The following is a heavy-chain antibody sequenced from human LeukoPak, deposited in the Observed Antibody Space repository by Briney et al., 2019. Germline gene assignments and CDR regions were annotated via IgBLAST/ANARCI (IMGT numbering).Heavy chain of an antibody. J-gene: IGHJ4*02. CDR2: IYSGGST. Sequence: TGGSLRLSCAASGFTVSSNYMSWVRQAPGKGLEWGSVIYSGGSTYYSDSVKGRFTISRDNSKNTLYLQMNSLRAEDTAVYYCARVRWFGELFGDYWGQGTLVTVSS. CDR3: ARVRWFGELFGDY. CDR1: GFTVSSNY. D-gene: IGHD3-10*01. V-gene: IGHV3-53*01.